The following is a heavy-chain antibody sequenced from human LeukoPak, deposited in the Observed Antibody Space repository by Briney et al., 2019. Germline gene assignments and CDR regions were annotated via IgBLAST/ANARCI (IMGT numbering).Heavy chain of an antibody. J-gene: IGHJ4*02. CDR2: IYYTGST. CDR1: GGSLSYYY. Sequence: SETLSLTCTVSGGSLSYYYWSWIRQPPGKGLEWIGYIYYTGSTNYNPSLKSRVTISVDTSKKQFSLKLSSVTAADTAVCYCASEAYSGYQEYYFDYWGQGTLVTVSS. V-gene: IGHV4-59*01. CDR3: ASEAYSGYQEYYFDY. D-gene: IGHD5-12*01.